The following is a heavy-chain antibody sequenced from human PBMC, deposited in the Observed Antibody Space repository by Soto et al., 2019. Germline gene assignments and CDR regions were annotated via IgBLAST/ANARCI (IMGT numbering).Heavy chain of an antibody. J-gene: IGHJ4*02. CDR3: ARGGHVVVVTAALDY. V-gene: IGHV1-46*01. D-gene: IGHD2-21*02. Sequence: QVQLMQSGAEVKKPGASVKVSCKASGDTFTDYYIHWVRQAPGQGLEWMGTVNPSGGHTTYAQHFLGRVPMTRDTATSTLYMALTSLTSDDTAIYYCARGGHVVVVTAALDYWGQGTLVTVSS. CDR1: GDTFTDYY. CDR2: VNPSGGHT.